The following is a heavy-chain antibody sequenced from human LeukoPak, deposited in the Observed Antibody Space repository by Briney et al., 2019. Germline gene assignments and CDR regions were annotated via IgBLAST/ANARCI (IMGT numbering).Heavy chain of an antibody. CDR3: ARGRSGPDAFDI. D-gene: IGHD2-15*01. CDR2: IIPIFGTA. CDR1: GGTFSSYA. J-gene: IGHJ3*02. Sequence: GASVKVSCKASGGTFSSYAISWVRQAPGQGLEWMGGIIPIFGTANYAQKFQGRVTITADESTSTAYMELSSLRSEDTAVYYCARGRSGPDAFDIWGQGTMVTVSS. V-gene: IGHV1-69*13.